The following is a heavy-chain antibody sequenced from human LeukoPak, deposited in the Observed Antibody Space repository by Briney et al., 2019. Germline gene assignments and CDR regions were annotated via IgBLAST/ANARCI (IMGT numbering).Heavy chain of an antibody. CDR2: VSGGGETT. Sequence: PGGSLRLSCAASGFTFSSYAMSWVRQAPGKGLEWVSTVSGGGETTYYADSVKGRFTISRDSSKNTLYLQMNSLRSEDTAVYYCARGPKYYYDDSAYYYGCFDYWGQGTLVTVSS. D-gene: IGHD3-22*01. V-gene: IGHV3-23*01. J-gene: IGHJ4*02. CDR3: ARGPKYYYDDSAYYYGCFDY. CDR1: GFTFSSYA.